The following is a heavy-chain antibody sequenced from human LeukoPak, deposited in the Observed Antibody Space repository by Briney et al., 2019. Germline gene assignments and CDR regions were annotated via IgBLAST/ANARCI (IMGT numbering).Heavy chain of an antibody. V-gene: IGHV4-38-2*01. CDR2: IYHSGST. J-gene: IGHJ4*02. CDR3: ARHRYYYDSSGYAFDQ. Sequence: SETLSLTCAVSGYSISSGDYWGWIRQAPGKGREWIGIIYHSGSTYYNPSLKSRVTISVDTSKNQFSLKLSSVTAADTAVYYCARHRYYYDSSGYAFDQWGQGTLVTVSS. D-gene: IGHD3-22*01. CDR1: GYSISSGDY.